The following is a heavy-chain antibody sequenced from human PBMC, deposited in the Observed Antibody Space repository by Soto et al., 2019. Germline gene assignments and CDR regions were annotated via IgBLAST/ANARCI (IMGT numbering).Heavy chain of an antibody. CDR3: ARFLDGGNSDS. CDR2: INHSGST. CDR1: GGSFSGYY. J-gene: IGHJ5*01. Sequence: PSETLSLTCAVYGGSFSGYYWTWIRQPPGKGLEWIGEINHSGSTNYNPSLKSRVTVSVDTSKNQFSLKLTSVTAADTALYYCARFLDGGNSDSWGRGTLVTVPS. D-gene: IGHD2-21*02. V-gene: IGHV4-34*01.